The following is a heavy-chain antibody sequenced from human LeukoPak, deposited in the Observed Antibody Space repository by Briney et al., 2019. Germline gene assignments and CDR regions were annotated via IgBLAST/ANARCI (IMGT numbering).Heavy chain of an antibody. V-gene: IGHV3-23*01. CDR2: ISGGSSSI. CDR1: GFTFSRYA. D-gene: IGHD3-10*01. CDR3: AKLGGSSRSGYYVDY. Sequence: GVSLRLSCAGSGFTFSRYAMTWVRQAPGKGLEWVPDISGGSSSIYYADSVKGRFTISRDNSKNTLSLQMDSLRAEDTAVYYCAKLGGSSRSGYYVDYWGQGTLVTVSS. J-gene: IGHJ4*02.